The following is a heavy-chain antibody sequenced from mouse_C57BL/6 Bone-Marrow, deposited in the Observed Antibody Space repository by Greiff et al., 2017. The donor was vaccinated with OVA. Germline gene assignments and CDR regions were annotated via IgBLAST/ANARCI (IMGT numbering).Heavy chain of an antibody. CDR2: IYPRSGNT. J-gene: IGHJ3*01. D-gene: IGHD1-1*01. V-gene: IGHV1-81*01. Sequence: VQGVESGAELARPGASVKLSCKASGYTFTSYGISWVKQRTGQGLEWIGEIYPRSGNTYYNEKFKGKATLTADKSPSTAYMELRSLTSEDSAVYFCARWDYGSSSFAYWGQGTLVTVSA. CDR3: ARWDYGSSSFAY. CDR1: GYTFTSYG.